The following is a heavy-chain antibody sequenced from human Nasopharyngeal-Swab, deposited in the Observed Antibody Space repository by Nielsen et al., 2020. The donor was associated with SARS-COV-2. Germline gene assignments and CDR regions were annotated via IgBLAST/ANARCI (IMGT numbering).Heavy chain of an antibody. CDR2: IYYSGST. J-gene: IGHJ4*02. V-gene: IGHV4-31*03. Sequence: SETLSLTCTVSGDSISSGGYYWSWIRQHPGKGLEWIGYIYYSGSTYYNPSLKSRVTISVDTSKNRFSLKLSSVTAADTAVYYCARAIGFYYFDYWGQGTLVTVSS. CDR1: GDSISSGGYY. D-gene: IGHD2-15*01. CDR3: ARAIGFYYFDY.